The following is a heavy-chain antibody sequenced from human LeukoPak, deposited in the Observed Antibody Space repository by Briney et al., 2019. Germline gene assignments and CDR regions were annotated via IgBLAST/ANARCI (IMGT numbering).Heavy chain of an antibody. J-gene: IGHJ4*02. CDR2: IKSKTDGGTT. CDR3: TTGGSMVRGVIRYY. Sequence: GGSLRLSCAASGFTFSNAWLSWVRQAPGKGLEWVGRIKSKTDGGTTDYAAPVKGRFTISRDDSKNTLYLQMNSLKTEDTAVYYCTTGGSMVRGVIRYYWGQGTLVTVSS. V-gene: IGHV3-15*01. D-gene: IGHD3-10*01. CDR1: GFTFSNAW.